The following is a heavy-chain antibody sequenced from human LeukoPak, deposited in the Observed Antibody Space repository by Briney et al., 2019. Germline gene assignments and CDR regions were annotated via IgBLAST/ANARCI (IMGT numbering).Heavy chain of an antibody. Sequence: SETLSLTCAVSGGSISSGGYSWSWIRQPPGKGLEWIGYIYYSGSTYYNPSLKSRVTISLDTSKNQFSLKLSSVTAADTAVYYCARDAPTAYCSGGTCYFDYWGQGTLVTVSS. CDR3: ARDAPTAYCSGGTCYFDY. V-gene: IGHV4-30-4*07. CDR2: IYYSGST. J-gene: IGHJ4*02. D-gene: IGHD2-15*01. CDR1: GGSISSGGYS.